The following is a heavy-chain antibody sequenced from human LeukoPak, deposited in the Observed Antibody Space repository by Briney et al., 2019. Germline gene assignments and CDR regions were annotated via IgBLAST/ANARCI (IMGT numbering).Heavy chain of an antibody. CDR2: INPNSGGT. V-gene: IGHV1-2*02. CDR3: ARDTARRLNWFDP. D-gene: IGHD6-6*01. CDR1: GYTFTSYG. J-gene: IGHJ5*02. Sequence: GASVKVSCKASGYTFTSYGISWVRQAPGQGLEWMGWINPNSGGTNYAQKFQGRVTMTRDTSISTAYMELSRLRSDDTAVYYCARDTARRLNWFDPWGQGTLVTVSS.